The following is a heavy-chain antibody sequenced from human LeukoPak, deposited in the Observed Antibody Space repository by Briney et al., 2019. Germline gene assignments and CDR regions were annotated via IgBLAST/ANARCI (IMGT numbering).Heavy chain of an antibody. CDR2: IYHSGST. D-gene: IGHD3-9*01. J-gene: IGHJ5*02. Sequence: SETLSLTCTVSGYSISSGYYWGWIRQPPGKGLEWIGSIYHSGSTNYNPSLKSRVTISVDKSKNQFSLKLSSVTAADTAVYYCARVPGYDILTGQARNWFDPWGQGTLVTVSS. CDR1: GYSISSGYY. CDR3: ARVPGYDILTGQARNWFDP. V-gene: IGHV4-38-2*02.